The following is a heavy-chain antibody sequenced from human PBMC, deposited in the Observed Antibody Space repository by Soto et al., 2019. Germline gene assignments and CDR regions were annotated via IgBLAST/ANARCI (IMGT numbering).Heavy chain of an antibody. J-gene: IGHJ6*01. CDR3: TRCIQADYYYGLDV. V-gene: IGHV1-18*01. CDR1: GYTFYSHS. CDR2: INADYGNT. Sequence: ASGKFSCKASGYTFYSHSISWVRQAPGQGLEWMGRINADYGNTQYAQKFRGRVTMTTDTSTTTVYMELTNLLSDDPAVYYWTRCIQADYYYGLDVWG. D-gene: IGHD5-18*01.